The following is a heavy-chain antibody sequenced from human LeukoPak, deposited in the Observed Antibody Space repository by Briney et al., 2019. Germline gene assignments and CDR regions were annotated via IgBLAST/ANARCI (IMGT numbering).Heavy chain of an antibody. CDR3: LRDLNWSLDQ. Sequence: GRSLRLSCTASGFTFKDYAMYWVRQAPGKGLVWVSRIKSDGITITYADSVKGRFTISRDNAKNTLYLQMNSLRAEDTAVYYCLRDLNWSLDQWGQGTLVTVSS. CDR1: GFTFKDYA. D-gene: IGHD1-20*01. CDR2: IKSDGITI. J-gene: IGHJ4*02. V-gene: IGHV3-74*01.